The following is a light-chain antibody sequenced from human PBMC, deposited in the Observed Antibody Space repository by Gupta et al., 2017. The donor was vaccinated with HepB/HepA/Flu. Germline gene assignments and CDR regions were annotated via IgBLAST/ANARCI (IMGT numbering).Light chain of an antibody. CDR2: ISS. CDR1: QSASSRY. Sequence: EIVLTQSPGTLSLSPGERATLSCRASQSASSRYLAWYQQKPGQAPRLLIYISSSRATGIPDRFSGSGSGTDFTLTISGLEPEDFAVYYCQQYGTSPTSFGQGTKLEIK. V-gene: IGKV3-20*01. J-gene: IGKJ2*03. CDR3: QQYGTSPTS.